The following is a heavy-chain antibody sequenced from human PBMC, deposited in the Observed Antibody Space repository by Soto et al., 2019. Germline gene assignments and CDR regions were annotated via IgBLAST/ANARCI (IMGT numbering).Heavy chain of an antibody. CDR1: GYTFTSYG. CDR3: ARDPTYYDSPLRSDNWFDP. J-gene: IGHJ5*02. V-gene: IGHV1-18*01. CDR2: ISAYNGTT. D-gene: IGHD3-9*01. Sequence: QVQLVQSGAEVKKPGASVKVSCKASGYTFTSYGISWVRQAPGQGLEWMGWISAYNGTTNYAQKLQGRVTMTTDTSTSTAYMELRSLRSDDTAVYYCARDPTYYDSPLRSDNWFDPWGKGTLVTVSS.